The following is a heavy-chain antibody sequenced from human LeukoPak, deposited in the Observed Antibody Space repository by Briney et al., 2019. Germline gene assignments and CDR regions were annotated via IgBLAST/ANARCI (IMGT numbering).Heavy chain of an antibody. CDR3: ATPLGPLGLIPYYFDY. CDR2: FDPEKGET. V-gene: IGHV1-24*01. Sequence: ASVKVSCKVSGYTLTELAMHWVRQAPGKGLEWIGGFDPEKGETIYTQQLQGRLTMTEDTSTDTVYMELSSLTSEDTAVYYCATPLGPLGLIPYYFDYWGQGTLVTVSS. J-gene: IGHJ4*02. CDR1: GYTLTELA. D-gene: IGHD2-21*01.